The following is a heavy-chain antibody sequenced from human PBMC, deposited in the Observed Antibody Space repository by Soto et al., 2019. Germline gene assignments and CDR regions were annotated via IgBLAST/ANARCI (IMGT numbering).Heavy chain of an antibody. CDR2: INPSGGNT. J-gene: IGHJ6*02. Sequence: ASVKVSCKASGYTFTSYYMHWVRQAPGQGLEWMGIINPSGGNTSYAQKFQGRVTMTRDTSTSTVYMELSSLRSEDTAVYYCARAIHYDFWSGTYGMDVWGQGTTVTVSS. V-gene: IGHV1-46*01. CDR3: ARAIHYDFWSGTYGMDV. D-gene: IGHD3-3*01. CDR1: GYTFTSYY.